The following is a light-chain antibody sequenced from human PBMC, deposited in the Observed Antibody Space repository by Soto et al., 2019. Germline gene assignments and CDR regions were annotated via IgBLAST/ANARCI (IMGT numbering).Light chain of an antibody. CDR2: GAS. Sequence: EIVLTQSPGTLSLSPGETVTLPCRASQSIYNRYLAWFQQKPGQAPRLLIFGASSRAIGIPDRFSGGGSGTDFSLTISGLEPEDFAVYYCQQYGSSLLTFGGGTKVDIK. V-gene: IGKV3-20*01. CDR3: QQYGSSLLT. CDR1: QSIYNRY. J-gene: IGKJ4*01.